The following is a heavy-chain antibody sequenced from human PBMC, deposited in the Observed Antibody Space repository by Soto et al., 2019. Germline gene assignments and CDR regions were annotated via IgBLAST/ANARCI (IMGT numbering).Heavy chain of an antibody. Sequence: GASVKVSCKASGYTFTSYYMHWVRQAPGQGLEWMGWISVYNGNTNYAQKHQGRVTMTTDTSTSTAYMELRSLRSDDTAVYFCARVLGRDIAVAGSDFWGQGTLVTVSS. D-gene: IGHD6-19*01. V-gene: IGHV1-18*04. CDR3: ARVLGRDIAVAGSDF. J-gene: IGHJ4*02. CDR2: ISVYNGNT. CDR1: GYTFTSYY.